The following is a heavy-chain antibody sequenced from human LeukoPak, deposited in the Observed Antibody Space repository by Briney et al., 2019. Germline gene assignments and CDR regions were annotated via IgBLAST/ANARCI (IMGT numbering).Heavy chain of an antibody. J-gene: IGHJ4*02. D-gene: IGHD3-16*02. CDR1: GFTFSSYG. Sequence: GGSLRLSCAASGFTFSSYGMHWVRQAPGKGLEWVAFIRYDGSNKYYADSVKGRFTISRDNSKDTLYLQMNSLRAEDTAVYYCAKAGSYRSYYFDYWGQGTLVTVSS. CDR3: AKAGSYRSYYFDY. V-gene: IGHV3-30*02. CDR2: IRYDGSNK.